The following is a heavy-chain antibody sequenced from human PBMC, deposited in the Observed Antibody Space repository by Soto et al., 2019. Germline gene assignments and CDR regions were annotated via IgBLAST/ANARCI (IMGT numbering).Heavy chain of an antibody. V-gene: IGHV1-18*01. D-gene: IGHD3-16*01. CDR2: ISAYNGNT. CDR3: ARDGGGSGMDV. J-gene: IGHJ6*02. CDR1: GYTFTSYG. Sequence: QVQLVQSGAEVKKPGASVKVSCKASGYTFTSYGISWVRQAPGQGLEWMGWISAYNGNTNYAQKLQCRVTMTTDTATSTADMELGSLGADDTAVYNWARDGGGSGMDVWGQGPTVTVSS.